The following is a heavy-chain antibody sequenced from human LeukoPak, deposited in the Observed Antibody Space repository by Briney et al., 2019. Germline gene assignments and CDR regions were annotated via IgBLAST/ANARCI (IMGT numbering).Heavy chain of an antibody. D-gene: IGHD4-23*01. CDR3: ARDRRADYGRNNDCFDI. V-gene: IGHV3-13*01. Sequence: GGALRLSCAASGFTFSDYDRHWVRQTGGEGVEGVSHICTAGDTHYSDSVKGRFTISRENAKNSLYLQMNSLRAVDTAVYYCARDRRADYGRNNDCFDIWGQGTVVTVSS. CDR1: GFTFSDYD. CDR2: ICTAGDT. J-gene: IGHJ3*02.